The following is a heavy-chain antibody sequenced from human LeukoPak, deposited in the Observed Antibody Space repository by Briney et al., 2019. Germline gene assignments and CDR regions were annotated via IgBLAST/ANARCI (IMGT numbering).Heavy chain of an antibody. J-gene: IGHJ3*02. V-gene: IGHV1-2*02. CDR1: GYTFTGYY. CDR3: ARVGSYDYVWGSSLGDAFDI. D-gene: IGHD3-16*01. CDR2: INPNSGGT. Sequence: ASVKVSCKASGYTFTGYYMHWVRQAPGQGLEWMGWINPNSGGTNYAQKFQGRVTMTRDTSISTAYMELSRLRSDDTAVYYCARVGSYDYVWGSSLGDAFDIWGQGTMVTVSS.